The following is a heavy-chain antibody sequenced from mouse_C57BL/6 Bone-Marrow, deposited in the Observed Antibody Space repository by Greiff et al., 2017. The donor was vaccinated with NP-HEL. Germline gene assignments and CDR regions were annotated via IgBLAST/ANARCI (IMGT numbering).Heavy chain of an antibody. CDR3: ARREGYYGSSPKGD. V-gene: IGHV1-64*01. CDR1: GYTFTSYW. J-gene: IGHJ4*01. Sequence: QVQLQQPGAELVKPGASVKLSCKASGYTFTSYWMHWVKQRPGQGLEWIGMIHPNSGSTNYNEKFKSKATLTVDKSSSTAYMQLSSLTSEDSAVYYCARREGYYGSSPKGDWGQGTSVTVSS. D-gene: IGHD1-1*01. CDR2: IHPNSGST.